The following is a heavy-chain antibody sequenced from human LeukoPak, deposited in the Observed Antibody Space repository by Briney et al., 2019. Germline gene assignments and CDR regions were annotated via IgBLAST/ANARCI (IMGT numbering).Heavy chain of an antibody. V-gene: IGHV4-30-2*01. CDR1: GGSISSGGYS. J-gene: IGHJ3*02. CDR2: IYHSGST. CDR3: ARLSVAYDAFDI. Sequence: PSETLSLTCAVSGGSISSGGYSWSWIRQPPGKGLEWIGYIYHSGSTYYNPSLKSRVTISVDRSRYQFSLKLSSVTAADTAVYYCARLSVAYDAFDIWGQGTMVTVSS. D-gene: IGHD6-19*01.